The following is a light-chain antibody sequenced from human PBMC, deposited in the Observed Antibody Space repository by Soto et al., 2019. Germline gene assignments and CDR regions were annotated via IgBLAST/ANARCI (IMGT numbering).Light chain of an antibody. J-gene: IGKJ1*01. Sequence: EIVMTQSPATLSVSPGERATLSCRASQSVGSNLAWYQQKPGQAPRLLIYGASTRATGIPARFSGSASGTEFTLTISSLQCEHCAISFCQLYRNWPSDRTFGQGTNVEIK. CDR1: QSVGSN. CDR2: GAS. V-gene: IGKV3-15*01. CDR3: QLYRNWPSDRT.